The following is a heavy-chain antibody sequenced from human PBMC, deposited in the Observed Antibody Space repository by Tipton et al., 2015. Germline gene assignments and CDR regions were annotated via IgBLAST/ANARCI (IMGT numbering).Heavy chain of an antibody. CDR2: IYYSGST. CDR1: GGSISSGGYY. CDR3: AREAFSYYAMNV. J-gene: IGHJ6*02. V-gene: IGHV4-31*03. Sequence: TLSLTCTVSGGSISSGGYYWSWIRQHPGKGLEWIGYIYYSGSTYHNPSLKSRVTMSVDTSKNQFSLKLTSVTAADTAVYYCAREAFSYYAMNVWGQGTTVTVS.